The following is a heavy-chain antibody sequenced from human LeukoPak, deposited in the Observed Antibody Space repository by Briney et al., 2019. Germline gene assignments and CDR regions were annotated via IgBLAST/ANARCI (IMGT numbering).Heavy chain of an antibody. D-gene: IGHD2-2*01. J-gene: IGHJ6*03. V-gene: IGHV3-53*01. CDR2: INSGGST. CDR1: GFTVSSNY. Sequence: PGGSLRLSCAASGFTVSSNYMSWVRRAPGKGLDWASAINSGGSTYYADSVKGRFTISRDNSKNTLYLQINSRRAADTAVDYCGGKYQTSTLDFYEYIDIWGKGTMVTVSS. CDR3: GGKYQTSTLDFYEYIDI.